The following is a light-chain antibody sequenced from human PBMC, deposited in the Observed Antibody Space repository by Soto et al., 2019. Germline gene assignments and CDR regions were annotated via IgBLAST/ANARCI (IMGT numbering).Light chain of an antibody. V-gene: IGKV1-5*03. Sequence: DIQMTQSPSTLSASVGDRVTITCRASQSISSWLAWYQQKPGKAPKLLIYTASSLESGVPSRFSGSGSGTEFTLTISSLQPDDFATYYCQQYNVYSWTFGQGTKVEI. CDR2: TAS. CDR1: QSISSW. CDR3: QQYNVYSWT. J-gene: IGKJ1*01.